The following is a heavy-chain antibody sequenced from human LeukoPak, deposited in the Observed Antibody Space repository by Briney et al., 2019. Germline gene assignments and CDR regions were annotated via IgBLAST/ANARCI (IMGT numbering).Heavy chain of an antibody. Sequence: SETLSLTCTVSGGSISSSNYFWGCIRQPPGKGLEWIGSIHYSGSTYYNPSLKSRVTLSVDTSKNQFSLKLSSVTAADTAVYYCARGLRWDLSISGTSALDYWGQGTLVTVSS. V-gene: IGHV4-39*01. CDR1: GGSISSSNYF. CDR3: ARGLRWDLSISGTSALDY. D-gene: IGHD1-26*01. J-gene: IGHJ4*02. CDR2: IHYSGST.